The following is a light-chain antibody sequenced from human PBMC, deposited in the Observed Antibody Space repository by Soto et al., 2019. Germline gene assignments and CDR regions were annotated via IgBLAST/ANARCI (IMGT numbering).Light chain of an antibody. V-gene: IGLV1-51*02. CDR3: GTWDSSLSAGIRYV. CDR2: ENN. J-gene: IGLJ1*01. Sequence: QSVLTQPPSVSAAPGQKVTISCSGSSSNIGNNYVSWYQQLPGTAPKLLIYENNKRPSGIPDRFSGSKSGTSATLGITGLQTGDEADYYCGTWDSSLSAGIRYVFGTGTKVTVL. CDR1: SSNIGNNY.